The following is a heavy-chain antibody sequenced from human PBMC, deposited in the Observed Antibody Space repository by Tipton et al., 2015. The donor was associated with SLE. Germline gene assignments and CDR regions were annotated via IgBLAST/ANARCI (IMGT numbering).Heavy chain of an antibody. CDR1: GDSISSSIYY. J-gene: IGHJ4*02. Sequence: TLSLTCTVSGDSISSSIYYWAWIRQPPGKGLEWIGSIYYTERTYKSPPLKSRVTISIDTSKNQFSLRLNSVTAADTAMYYCATEHFDYWGQGILVTVSP. CDR3: ATEHFDY. CDR2: IYYTERT. V-gene: IGHV4-39*07. D-gene: IGHD1/OR15-1a*01.